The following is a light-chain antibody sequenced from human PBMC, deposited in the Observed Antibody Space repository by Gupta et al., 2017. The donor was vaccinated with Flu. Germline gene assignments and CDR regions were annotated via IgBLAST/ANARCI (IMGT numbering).Light chain of an antibody. CDR1: QSVSNW. CDR2: KAS. Sequence: PSTLSASVGDRVTVTCRARQSVSNWLAWYQQKPGKAPKLLIYKASSLESGVPSRFSGSGYGTEFTLTISSLQADDFATYYCQQYNRHYHTFGQGTKLEIK. V-gene: IGKV1-5*03. J-gene: IGKJ2*01. CDR3: QQYNRHYHT.